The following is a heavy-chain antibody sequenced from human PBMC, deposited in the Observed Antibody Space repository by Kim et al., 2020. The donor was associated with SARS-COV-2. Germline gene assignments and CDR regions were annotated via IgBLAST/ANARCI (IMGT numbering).Heavy chain of an antibody. D-gene: IGHD3-22*01. J-gene: IGHJ4*02. Sequence: GGSLRLSCAASGFTFSSYGMHWVRQAPGKGLEWVAVISYDGSNKYYADSVKGRFTISRDNSKNTLYLQMNSLRAEDTAVYYCAKDLYLERSDYYDSSGGWGQGTLVTVSS. V-gene: IGHV3-30*18. CDR1: GFTFSSYG. CDR3: AKDLYLERSDYYDSSGG. CDR2: ISYDGSNK.